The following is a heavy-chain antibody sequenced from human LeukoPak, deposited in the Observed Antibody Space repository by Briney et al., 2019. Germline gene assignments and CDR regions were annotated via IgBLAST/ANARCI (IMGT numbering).Heavy chain of an antibody. CDR1: GGSISSYY. J-gene: IGHJ6*03. CDR3: SRVGCRGYFFFMDG. CDR2: IYYSGST. Sequence: ASETLSLTCTVSGGSISSYYWSWIRQPPGKGLEWIGYIYYSGSTNYNPSLKSRVTISVDTSKNQFSLKLGSVTAPDTAGNYFSRVGCRGYFFFMDGCVKGSTV. V-gene: IGHV4-59*01.